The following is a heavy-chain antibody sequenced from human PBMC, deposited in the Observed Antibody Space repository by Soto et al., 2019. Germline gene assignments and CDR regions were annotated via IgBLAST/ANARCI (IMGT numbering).Heavy chain of an antibody. D-gene: IGHD6-19*01. Sequence: QVNLVQSGAEVKKPGASVKVSCKASGYNFNGYYIHWVRQAPGQGLEWMGWMNPNTGGANYAQKCQGKVSMTTDTSISTAYLELRGLTSDDTAVYYCAKVISTIGSKQWLAQTKHQALDYWGQGTLVTVSS. J-gene: IGHJ4*02. CDR2: MNPNTGGA. V-gene: IGHV1-2*02. CDR1: GYNFNGYY. CDR3: AKVISTIGSKQWLAQTKHQALDY.